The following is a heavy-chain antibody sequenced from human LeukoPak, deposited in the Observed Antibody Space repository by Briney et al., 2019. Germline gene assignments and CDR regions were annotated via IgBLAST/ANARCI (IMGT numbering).Heavy chain of an antibody. CDR2: IIPLFGTA. CDR3: AGTYYYGSGSYLGDAFDI. J-gene: IGHJ3*02. D-gene: IGHD3-10*01. V-gene: IGHV1-69*01. CDR1: GGTFSSYA. Sequence: SVKVSCKASGGTFSSYAISWVRQAPGQGLEWMGGIIPLFGTANYAQKFQGRVTITADESTSTAYMELSSLRSEDTAVYYCAGTYYYGSGSYLGDAFDIWGQGTMVTVSS.